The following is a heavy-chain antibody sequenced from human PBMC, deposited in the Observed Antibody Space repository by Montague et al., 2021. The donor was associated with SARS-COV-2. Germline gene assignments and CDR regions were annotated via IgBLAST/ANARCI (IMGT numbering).Heavy chain of an antibody. D-gene: IGHD5-12*01. CDR2: IYSGGDT. CDR3: ARGGGLRNYGMDV. J-gene: IGHJ6*02. CDR1: GFTVSTNY. V-gene: IGHV3-53*01. Sequence: SLSLSWSASGFTVSTNYMSWVRQAPGKGLEWISVIYSGGDTYYADSVKGRFTISRDNSKNTLYLQMNSLRAEDTAVYYCARGGGLRNYGMDVWGQGTTVTVSS.